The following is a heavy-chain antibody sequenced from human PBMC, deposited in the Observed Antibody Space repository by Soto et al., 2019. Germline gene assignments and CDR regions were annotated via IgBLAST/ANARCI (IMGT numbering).Heavy chain of an antibody. CDR3: AAGVVPANQDYYYYYYMDV. J-gene: IGHJ6*03. CDR1: GYTFTSYG. V-gene: IGHV1-18*01. CDR2: ISAYNGNT. D-gene: IGHD2-2*01. Sequence: ASVKVSCKASGYTFTSYGISWVRQAPGQGLEWMGWISAYNGNTNYAQKLQGRVTMTTDTSTSTAYMELRSLRSDDTAVYYCAAGVVPANQDYYYYYYMDVWGKGTTVTVSS.